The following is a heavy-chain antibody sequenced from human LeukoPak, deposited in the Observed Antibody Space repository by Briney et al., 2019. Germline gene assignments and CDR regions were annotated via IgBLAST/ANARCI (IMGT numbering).Heavy chain of an antibody. J-gene: IGHJ4*02. Sequence: ASVKVSCKVSGYTLTELSMHWVRQAPGKGLEWMGGFDPEDGETIYAQKFQGRVTMTEDTSTDTAYMELSSLRSEDTAVYYCARGNRYCSGGSCRYLFDYWGQGTLVTVSS. D-gene: IGHD2-15*01. CDR3: ARGNRYCSGGSCRYLFDY. CDR1: GYTLTELS. CDR2: FDPEDGET. V-gene: IGHV1-24*01.